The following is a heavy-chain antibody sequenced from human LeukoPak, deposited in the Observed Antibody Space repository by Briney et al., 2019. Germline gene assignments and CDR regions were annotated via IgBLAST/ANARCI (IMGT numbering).Heavy chain of an antibody. CDR3: AKELHGYGDYAHDY. CDR1: GFTFSSYG. J-gene: IGHJ4*02. CDR2: ISYDGGNK. Sequence: PGGSLRLSCAASGFTFSSYGMHWVRQAPGKGLEWVAVISYDGGNKYYADSVKGRFTISRDNSKNTLYLQMNSLRAEDTAVYYCAKELHGYGDYAHDYWGQGTLVTVSS. D-gene: IGHD4-17*01. V-gene: IGHV3-30*18.